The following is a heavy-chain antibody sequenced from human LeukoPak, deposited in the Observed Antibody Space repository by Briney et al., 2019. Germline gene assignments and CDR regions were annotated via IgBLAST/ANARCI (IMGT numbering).Heavy chain of an antibody. J-gene: IGHJ4*02. Sequence: QAGESLRLSCAASGFTFSSYWMHWVRQAPGKGLVWISRVNPQGSGTSYTDSVKGRFTISRDNAKDALHLRMDNLRVEDTAVYYCARARWSSTGWFLGYWGQGTLVTVSS. CDR1: GFTFSSYW. CDR2: VNPQGSGT. V-gene: IGHV3-74*01. D-gene: IGHD6-19*01. CDR3: ARARWSSTGWFLGY.